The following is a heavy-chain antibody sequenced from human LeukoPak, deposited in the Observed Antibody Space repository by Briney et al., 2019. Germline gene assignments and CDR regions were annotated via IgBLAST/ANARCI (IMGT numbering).Heavy chain of an antibody. D-gene: IGHD6-19*01. CDR1: GFTFTNYW. CDR3: AREGSGWPY. V-gene: IGHV3-48*04. J-gene: IGHJ4*02. CDR2: ISSSSSTI. Sequence: PGGSLRLSCAASGFTFTNYWMNWVRQAPGKGLEWVSYISSSSSTIYYADSVKGRSTISRDNAKNSLYLQMNSLRAEDTAVYYCAREGSGWPYWGQGTLVTVSS.